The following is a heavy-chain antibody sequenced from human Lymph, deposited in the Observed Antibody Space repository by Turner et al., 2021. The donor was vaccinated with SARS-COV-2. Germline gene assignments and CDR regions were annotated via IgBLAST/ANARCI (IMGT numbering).Heavy chain of an antibody. CDR3: AKNEMAMIVVVITLFDY. J-gene: IGHJ4*02. D-gene: IGHD3-22*01. Sequence: EVQLLESGGGLVQPGGSLRLSCAASGCTFSSYAMSWVRQAPGKGLEWVLTISGRGGSTYYADSVKGRFTISRDNSKNTLYLQMNSLRAEDTAVYYCAKNEMAMIVVVITLFDYWGQGTLVTVSS. CDR2: ISGRGGST. CDR1: GCTFSSYA. V-gene: IGHV3-23*01.